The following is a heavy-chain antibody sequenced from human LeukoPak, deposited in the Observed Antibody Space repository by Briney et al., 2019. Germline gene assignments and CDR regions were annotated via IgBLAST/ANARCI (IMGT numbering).Heavy chain of an antibody. Sequence: ASVKVSCKASGYTFTSYAISWVRQAPGQGLEWMGRIIPILGIANYAQKFQGRVTITADKSTSTAYMELSSLRSEDTAVYYCARDHLGYCSGGSCSHFDYWGQGTLVTVSS. D-gene: IGHD2-15*01. J-gene: IGHJ4*02. CDR3: ARDHLGYCSGGSCSHFDY. V-gene: IGHV1-69*04. CDR2: IIPILGIA. CDR1: GYTFTSYA.